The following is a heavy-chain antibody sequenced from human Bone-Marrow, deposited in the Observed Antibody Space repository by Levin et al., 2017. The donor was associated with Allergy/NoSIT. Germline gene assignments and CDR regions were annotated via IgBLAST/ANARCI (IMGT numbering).Heavy chain of an antibody. CDR1: GGSISSGGYS. CDR3: ARVMRAPPRYYYYGMDV. Sequence: PSETLSLTCAVSGGSISSGGYSWSWIRQPPGKGLEWIGYIYHSGSTYYNPSLKSRVTISVDRSKNQFSLKLSSVTAADTAVYYCARVMRAPPRYYYYGMDVWGQGTTVTVSS. V-gene: IGHV4-30-2*01. D-gene: IGHD2-8*01. CDR2: IYHSGST. J-gene: IGHJ6*02.